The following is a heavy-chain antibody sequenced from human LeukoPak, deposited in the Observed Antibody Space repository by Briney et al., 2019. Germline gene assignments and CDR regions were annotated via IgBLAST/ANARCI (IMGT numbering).Heavy chain of an antibody. CDR3: AREIDWSYFDY. V-gene: IGHV3-53*01. J-gene: IGHJ4*02. Sequence: GGSLRLSCAASGFTVSSNYMSWVRLAPGKGLEWVSVIYSGGSTYYADSVKGRFTISRDNSKNTLYLQMNSLRAEDTAVYYCAREIDWSYFDYWGQGTLVTVSS. CDR1: GFTVSSNY. D-gene: IGHD3-9*01. CDR2: IYSGGST.